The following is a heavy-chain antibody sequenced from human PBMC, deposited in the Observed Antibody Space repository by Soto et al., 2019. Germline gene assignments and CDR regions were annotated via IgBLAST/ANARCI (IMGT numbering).Heavy chain of an antibody. CDR2: IGTAGDT. CDR3: ARAYSGYDSPYFDY. V-gene: IGHV3-13*01. Sequence: GGSLRLSCAASGFTFSSYDMHWVRQATGKGLEWVSAIGTAGDTYYPGSVKGRFTISRENAKNSLYLQMNSLRAGDTAVYYCARAYSGYDSPYFDYWGQGTLVTVSS. D-gene: IGHD5-12*01. J-gene: IGHJ4*02. CDR1: GFTFSSYD.